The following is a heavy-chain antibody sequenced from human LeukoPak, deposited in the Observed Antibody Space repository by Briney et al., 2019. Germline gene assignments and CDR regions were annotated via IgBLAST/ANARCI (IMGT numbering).Heavy chain of an antibody. CDR3: ARAGDVVVVANWYFDL. CDR1: GGSISSYY. J-gene: IGHJ2*01. V-gene: IGHV4-59*01. Sequence: PSETLSLTCTVSGGSISSYYWSWIRQPPGKGLEWIGYIYYSGSTNYNPSLKSRVTISVDTSKNQFSLKLSSVTAADTAVYYCARAGDVVVVANWYFDLWGRGTLVTVSS. D-gene: IGHD2-15*01. CDR2: IYYSGST.